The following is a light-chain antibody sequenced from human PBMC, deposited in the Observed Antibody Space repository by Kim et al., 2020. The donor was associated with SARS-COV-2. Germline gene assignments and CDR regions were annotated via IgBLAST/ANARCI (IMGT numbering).Light chain of an antibody. CDR2: GKN. CDR3: NSRDSSGNHVV. CDR1: SLRGLY. Sequence: GQTGRTNCPGGSLRGLYANWNQQRQRRAPLPVIYGKNNRPSVMPDRFSGASSGNTAALTSTGAQADDEADYYCNSRDSSGNHVVFGGGTQLTVL. V-gene: IGLV3-19*01. J-gene: IGLJ2*01.